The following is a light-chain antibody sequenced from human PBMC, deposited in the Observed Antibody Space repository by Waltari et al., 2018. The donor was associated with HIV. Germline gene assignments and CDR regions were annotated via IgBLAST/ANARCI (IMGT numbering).Light chain of an antibody. CDR1: QRLSSY. Sequence: EIVLTQSPATLSLSPGERATLPCRASQRLSSYLAWYQQKPGQAPRLLVYGASNRATGIPTRFSGSGSGTDFTLTISSLEPEDFAVYYCQQRRNWPPVYTFGQGTKLEIK. V-gene: IGKV3-11*01. CDR3: QQRRNWPPVYT. J-gene: IGKJ2*01. CDR2: GAS.